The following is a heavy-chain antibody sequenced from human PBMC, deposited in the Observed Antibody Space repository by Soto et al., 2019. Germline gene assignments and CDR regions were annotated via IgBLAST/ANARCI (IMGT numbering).Heavy chain of an antibody. CDR3: AGSPGLSRISGTTLGA. D-gene: IGHD1-7*01. CDR1: GFTFSSYW. V-gene: IGHV3-74*01. J-gene: IGHJ5*01. CDR2: INSDGSST. Sequence: GGSLRLSCAASGFTFSSYWMHWVRQAPGKGLVWVSRINSDGSSTSYADSVKGRFTISRDNAKNMLYLQVNSLRADDTAVYYCAGSPGLSRISGTTLGAWGQGTLVTVSS.